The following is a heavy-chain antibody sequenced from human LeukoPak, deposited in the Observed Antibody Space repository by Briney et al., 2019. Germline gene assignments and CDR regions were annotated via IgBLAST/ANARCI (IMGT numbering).Heavy chain of an antibody. Sequence: NPSETLSLTCTVSGGSISSGDYYWSWIRQPPGKGLEWIGYIYFSGSTYYNPSLKSRVTISVDTSKNQFSLKLSSVTAADTAVYYCASSIVVVPAAMALRPYYYGMDVWSQGTTVTVSS. J-gene: IGHJ6*02. D-gene: IGHD2-2*01. CDR3: ASSIVVVPAAMALRPYYYGMDV. CDR2: IYFSGST. CDR1: GGSISSGDYY. V-gene: IGHV4-30-4*01.